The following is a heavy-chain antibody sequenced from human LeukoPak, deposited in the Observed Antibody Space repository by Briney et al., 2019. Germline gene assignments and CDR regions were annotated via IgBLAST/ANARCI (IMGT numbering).Heavy chain of an antibody. D-gene: IGHD6-19*01. CDR3: ARDSDSSGWYFDY. CDR1: GFTFSHYS. Sequence: GGSLRLSCVASGFTFSHYSMNWVRQAPGKGLEWVSSIRFTGSYIYYADSVKGRFTISRDNSKNTLYLQMNSLRAEDTAVYYCARDSDSSGWYFDYWGQGTLVTVSS. V-gene: IGHV3-21*01. J-gene: IGHJ4*02. CDR2: IRFTGSYI.